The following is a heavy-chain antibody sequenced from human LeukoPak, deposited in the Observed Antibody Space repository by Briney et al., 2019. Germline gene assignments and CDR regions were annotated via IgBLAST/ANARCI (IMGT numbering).Heavy chain of an antibody. CDR2: ISSSGSTI. D-gene: IGHD3-22*01. Sequence: GGSLRLSCAASGFTVSSYEMNWVRQAPGKGLEWVSYISSSGSTIYYADSVKGRFTISRDNAKNSLYLQMNSLRAEDTAVYYCARVSSGYFYYYYGMDVWGQGTTVTVSS. V-gene: IGHV3-48*03. J-gene: IGHJ6*02. CDR3: ARVSSGYFYYYYGMDV. CDR1: GFTVSSYE.